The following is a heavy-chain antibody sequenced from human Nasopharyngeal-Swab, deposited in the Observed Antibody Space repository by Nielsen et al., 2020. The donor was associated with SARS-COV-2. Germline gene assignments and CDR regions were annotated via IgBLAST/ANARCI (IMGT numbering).Heavy chain of an antibody. D-gene: IGHD2-15*01. CDR1: GFTFSASA. V-gene: IGHV3-73*01. CDR3: TRCGGGCYSGRDY. CDR2: IRSKGNNYAT. Sequence: GESLNISCAASGFTFSASAIHWVRQASGEGLEWVARIRSKGNNYATAYSASVKGRFIIFRDDPTNTAYLRMNSLKTEDTAMYYCTRCGGGCYSGRDYWGQGTLVTVSS. J-gene: IGHJ4*02.